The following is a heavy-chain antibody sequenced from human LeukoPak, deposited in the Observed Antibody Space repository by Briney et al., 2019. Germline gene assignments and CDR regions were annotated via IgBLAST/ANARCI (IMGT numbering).Heavy chain of an antibody. Sequence: GASLQISCKGSGSSFTSYWIGWVRPLPGKGLEWMGIIYPGDSDTRYSPSFQGQVTISADKSISTAYLQWSSLKASDTATYYCARSVVASYYFDYWGQGTLVTVSS. V-gene: IGHV5-51*01. CDR3: ARSVVASYYFDY. J-gene: IGHJ4*02. D-gene: IGHD2-15*01. CDR2: IYPGDSDT. CDR1: GSSFTSYW.